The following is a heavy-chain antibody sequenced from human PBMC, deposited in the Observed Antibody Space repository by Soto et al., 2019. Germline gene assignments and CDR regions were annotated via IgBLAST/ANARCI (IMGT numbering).Heavy chain of an antibody. V-gene: IGHV4-31*02. CDR1: GGSITTGGRY. D-gene: IGHD1-1*01. CDR2: IYYSGNT. CDR3: AQALVFTGGDGFDI. J-gene: IGHJ3*02. Sequence: QVRLQEWGPGLVKPSQTLSLKCSVSGGSITTGGRYWSWIRQLPGKGLEWIGDIYYSGNTYYNASLKSRVTISVEAAKNQFSLKLSSVTAADTAGYYWAQALVFTGGDGFDIWGQGRLVTVSS.